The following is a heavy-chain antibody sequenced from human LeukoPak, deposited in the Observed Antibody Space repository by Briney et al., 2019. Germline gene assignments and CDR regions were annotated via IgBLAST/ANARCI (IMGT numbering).Heavy chain of an antibody. CDR2: INHSGST. Sequence: SETLSLTCAVYGGSFSGCYWSWIRQPPGKGLEWIGEINHSGSTNYNPSLKSRVTISVDTSKNQFSLKLSSVTAADTAVYYCARSMVRGVIYRFDYWGQGTLVTVSS. V-gene: IGHV4-34*01. CDR1: GGSFSGCY. J-gene: IGHJ4*02. CDR3: ARSMVRGVIYRFDY. D-gene: IGHD3-10*01.